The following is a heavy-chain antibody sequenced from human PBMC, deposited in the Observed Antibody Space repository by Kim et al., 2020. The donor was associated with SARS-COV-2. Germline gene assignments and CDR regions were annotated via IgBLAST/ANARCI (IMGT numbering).Heavy chain of an antibody. CDR1: GFTFSGYA. V-gene: IGHV3-23*01. CDR2: ISGSGGTT. J-gene: IGHJ4*02. D-gene: IGHD3-10*01. CDR3: ATLPALGGFSGSDY. Sequence: GGSLRLSCAASGFTFSGYAMTWVRQAPGKGLEWVSTISGSGGTTYYTDSVKGRFTISRDNSNNTLHLQMNSLRGEDTAVYHCATLPALGGFSGSDYWGQG.